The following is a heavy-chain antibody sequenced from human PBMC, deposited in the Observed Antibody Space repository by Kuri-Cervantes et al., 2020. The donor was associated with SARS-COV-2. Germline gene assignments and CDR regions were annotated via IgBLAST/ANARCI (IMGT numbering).Heavy chain of an antibody. D-gene: IGHD1-26*01. CDR2: ISAYNGNT. Sequence: ASVKVSCKASGYTFTSSGISWVRQAPGQGLEWMGWISAYNGNTNYAQKLQGRVTMTTDTSTSTAYMELRSLRSDDTAVYYCARGLDSGRYLSPWGADYWGQGTLVTVSS. J-gene: IGHJ4*02. CDR1: GYTFTSSG. V-gene: IGHV1-18*01. CDR3: ARGLDSGRYLSPWGADY.